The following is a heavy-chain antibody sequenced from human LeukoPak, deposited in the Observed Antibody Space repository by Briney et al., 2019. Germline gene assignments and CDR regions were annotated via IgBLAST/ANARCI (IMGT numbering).Heavy chain of an antibody. J-gene: IGHJ4*02. V-gene: IGHV4-59*01. D-gene: IGHD3-3*01. CDR1: GGSISSYY. CDR3: ARERVAGVVIT. Sequence: PLETLSLTCTVSGGSISSYYWSWIRQPPGKGLEWIGYIYYSGSTNYNPPLKSRVTISVDTSKNQFSLKLSSVTAADTAVYYCARERVAGVVITWGQGTLVTVSS. CDR2: IYYSGST.